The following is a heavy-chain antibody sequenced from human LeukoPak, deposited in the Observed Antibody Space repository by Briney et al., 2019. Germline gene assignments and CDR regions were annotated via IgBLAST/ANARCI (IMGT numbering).Heavy chain of an antibody. CDR1: GGGFTFSSHA. V-gene: IGHV1-69*13. CDR3: AGFFYDNSGDAFDI. Sequence: ASAKVSCKASGGGFTFSSHAISWVRQAPGQGLEWMGGLIPIYGSPNYAQKFQGRLTITSDESTRTVYMELSSLRPEDSAVHYCAGFFYDNSGDAFDIWGQGTMVTVSS. D-gene: IGHD3-22*01. CDR2: LIPIYGSP. J-gene: IGHJ3*02.